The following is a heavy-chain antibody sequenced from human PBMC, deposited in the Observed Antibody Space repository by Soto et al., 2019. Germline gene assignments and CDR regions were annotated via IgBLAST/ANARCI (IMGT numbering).Heavy chain of an antibody. CDR1: GYTFTGYY. Sequence: QVQLVQSGAEVKKPGASVKVSCKASGYTFTGYYMHWVRQAPGQGLEWMGWINPNSGGTNYAQKCQGRVTMTRDTSISTAYMELSRLRSDDTAVYYCARDNYDILTGYPLDYWGQGTLVTVSS. CDR2: INPNSGGT. V-gene: IGHV1-2*02. CDR3: ARDNYDILTGYPLDY. J-gene: IGHJ4*02. D-gene: IGHD3-9*01.